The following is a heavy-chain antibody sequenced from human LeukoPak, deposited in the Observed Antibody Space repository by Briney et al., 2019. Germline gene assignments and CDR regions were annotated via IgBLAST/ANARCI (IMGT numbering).Heavy chain of an antibody. CDR2: ISSSSGTT. D-gene: IGHD6-19*01. CDR1: GFTFSTYR. J-gene: IGHJ3*02. V-gene: IGHV3-48*01. CDR3: ARDHSSGWYPRVAFDI. Sequence: GGSLRPSCAASGFTFSTYRMNWVRQAPGKGLEWVSYISSSSGTTYYADSVKGRFTISRDNAKNSLYLQMNSLRAEDTAVYYCARDHSSGWYPRVAFDIWGHGTMVTVSP.